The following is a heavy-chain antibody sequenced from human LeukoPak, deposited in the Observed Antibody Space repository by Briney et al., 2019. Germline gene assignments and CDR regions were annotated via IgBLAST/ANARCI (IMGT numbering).Heavy chain of an antibody. V-gene: IGHV3-23*01. CDR2: ISGSGANT. J-gene: IGHJ4*02. CDR1: GGSISSHY. D-gene: IGHD3-16*02. CDR3: AKERAGYTNPYYFDY. Sequence: ETLSLTCTVSGGSISSHYWSWVRQAPGKGLEWVSTISGSGANTYYADSVRGRFTISRDNSKNTLYLHMNSLRAEDTAVYYCAKERAGYTNPYYFDYWGQGTLVTVSS.